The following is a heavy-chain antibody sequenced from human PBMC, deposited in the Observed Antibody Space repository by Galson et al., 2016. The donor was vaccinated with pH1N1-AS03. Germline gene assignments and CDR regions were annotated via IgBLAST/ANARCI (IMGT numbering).Heavy chain of an antibody. V-gene: IGHV5-51*03. J-gene: IGHJ4*02. Sequence: QSGAEVTKPGESLKISCKGSGDSFNPYWIGWVRQMPGKGLEWMGIIYPGDSDTRYSPSFQGHVTISADASISTAYLQWSSLKASDTAIYYCARRGHCTGISCYDLDSWGQGTMVTVSS. D-gene: IGHD2-2*01. CDR2: IYPGDSDT. CDR1: GDSFNPYW. CDR3: ARRGHCTGISCYDLDS.